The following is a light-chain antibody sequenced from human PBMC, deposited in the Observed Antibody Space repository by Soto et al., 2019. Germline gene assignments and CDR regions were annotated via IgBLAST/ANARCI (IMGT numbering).Light chain of an antibody. CDR2: DVS. Sequence: QSVLTQPASASGSPGQSITISCTGTSSDVGGYNYVSWYQQHPGKAPKLMIYDVSNRPSGVSNRFSGSKSGNTASLTISGLQAEDEADYYCSSYTSSSTSVFGTGTKVTV. CDR3: SSYTSSSTSV. V-gene: IGLV2-14*01. J-gene: IGLJ1*01. CDR1: SSDVGGYNY.